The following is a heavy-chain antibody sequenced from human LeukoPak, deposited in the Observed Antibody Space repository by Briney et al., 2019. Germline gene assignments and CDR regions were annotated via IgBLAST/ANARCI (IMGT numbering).Heavy chain of an antibody. CDR1: GDTLTELS. CDR3: ATFLQPSDY. V-gene: IGHV1-24*01. CDR2: FDPEDGET. J-gene: IGHJ4*02. Sequence: ASVKVFCKVSGDTLTELSMHWVRQAPGKGLEWMGGFDPEDGETIYAQNFQRSVTMTEDTSTDTAYMELSSLRSEDTAVYFCATFLQPSDYWGQGTLVTVSS.